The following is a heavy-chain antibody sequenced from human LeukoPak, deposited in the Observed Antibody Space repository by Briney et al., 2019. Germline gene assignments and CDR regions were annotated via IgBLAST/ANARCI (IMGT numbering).Heavy chain of an antibody. CDR2: IYHSGST. D-gene: IGHD2-2*01. J-gene: IGHJ4*02. Sequence: SETLSLISTVSGYSISSGYYWGWIRKPPGKGLEWLGSIYHSGSTYYNPSLKSRVTISVDTSKNQFSLKLSSVTAADTAVYYCARDPYCSSTSCPTFDYWGQGALVTVSS. CDR1: GYSISSGYY. V-gene: IGHV4-38-2*02. CDR3: ARDPYCSSTSCPTFDY.